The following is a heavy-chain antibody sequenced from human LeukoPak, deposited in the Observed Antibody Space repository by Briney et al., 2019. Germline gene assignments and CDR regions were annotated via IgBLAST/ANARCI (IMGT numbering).Heavy chain of an antibody. CDR1: GGTFSSYA. CDR2: IIPILGIA. J-gene: IGHJ4*02. Sequence: ASVKVSCKASGGTFSSYAISWVRQAPGQGLEWMGRIIPILGIANYAQKFQGRVTITADKSTSTAYMELSSLRSEDTAVYYCARDRVVVPAAILHYWGQGTLVTVSS. D-gene: IGHD2-2*01. V-gene: IGHV1-69*04. CDR3: ARDRVVVPAAILHY.